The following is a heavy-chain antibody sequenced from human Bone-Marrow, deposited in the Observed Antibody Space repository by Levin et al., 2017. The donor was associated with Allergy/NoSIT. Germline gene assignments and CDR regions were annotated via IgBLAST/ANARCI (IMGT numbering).Heavy chain of an antibody. CDR2: VSGSGDTS. J-gene: IGHJ4*02. D-gene: IGHD3-22*01. CDR1: GFIFSGYT. Sequence: GGSLRLSCAASGFIFSGYTMSWVRQAPGKGLEWVSAVSGSGDTSFYAESVKGRFTISRDNSKDTLYMQMNSLRAEDTAVDYCARDQKDSSGDYWDYWGQGTLVSVSS. CDR3: ARDQKDSSGDYWDY. V-gene: IGHV3-23*01.